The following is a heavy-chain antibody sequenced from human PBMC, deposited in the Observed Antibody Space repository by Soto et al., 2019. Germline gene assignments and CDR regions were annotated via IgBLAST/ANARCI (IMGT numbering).Heavy chain of an antibody. D-gene: IGHD3-3*01. CDR2: INHSGST. V-gene: IGHV4-34*01. Sequence: SVTLPLTCAVYGGSFSGYYWSWIRQPPGKGLEWIGEINHSGSTNYNPSLKSRVTISVDTSKNQFSLKLSSVTAADTAVYYCARGYYDFWSGPLYYMDVWGKGTTVTVSS. CDR1: GGSFSGYY. CDR3: ARGYYDFWSGPLYYMDV. J-gene: IGHJ6*03.